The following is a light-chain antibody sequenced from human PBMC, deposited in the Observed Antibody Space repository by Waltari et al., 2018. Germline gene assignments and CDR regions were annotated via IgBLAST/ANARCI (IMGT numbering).Light chain of an antibody. V-gene: IGKV3D-15*01. CDR1: QSTATD. Sequence: EVVITQSPATPSVSPGERATLSCRASQSTATDVAWYQHKPGQAPRLLIYHAATRATAIPTRFRGSGSGTDFTLTISGLQSEDSAVYYCQQYNRWPPLTFGGGTKVEI. J-gene: IGKJ4*01. CDR3: QQYNRWPPLT. CDR2: HAA.